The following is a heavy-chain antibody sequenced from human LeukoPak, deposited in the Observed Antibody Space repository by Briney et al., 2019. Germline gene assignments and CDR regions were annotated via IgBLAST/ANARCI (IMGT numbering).Heavy chain of an antibody. D-gene: IGHD3-10*01. Sequence: SEALSLTCAVYGGSFSGYYWSWIRQPPGKGLEWIGEINHSGSTNYNPSLKSRVTISVDTSKNQFSLKLSSVTAADTAVYYCARERNVLLWFGELLGYFDYWGQGTLVTVSS. CDR1: GGSFSGYY. CDR2: INHSGST. V-gene: IGHV4-34*01. CDR3: ARERNVLLWFGELLGYFDY. J-gene: IGHJ4*02.